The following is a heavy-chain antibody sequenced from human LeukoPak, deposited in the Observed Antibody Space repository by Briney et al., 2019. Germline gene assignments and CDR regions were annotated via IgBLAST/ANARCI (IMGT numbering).Heavy chain of an antibody. CDR2: TYYRSKWYN. CDR3: ARGEDSFSH. J-gene: IGHJ4*02. V-gene: IGHV6-1*01. CDR1: VDSVSSNSAA. Sequence: SGPGLVKLSHTLSLTCAISVDSVSSNSAAWNWIRQSPSRGLEWLGRTYYRSKWYNDYAISVKSRITFTPDTSKNQFSLQLNSMTPEDTAVYYWARGEDSFSHWGQGTLVTVSS. D-gene: IGHD1-26*01.